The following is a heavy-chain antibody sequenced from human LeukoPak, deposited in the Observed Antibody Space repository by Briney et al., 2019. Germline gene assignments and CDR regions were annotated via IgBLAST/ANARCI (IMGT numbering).Heavy chain of an antibody. V-gene: IGHV3-23*01. D-gene: IGHD3-22*01. CDR3: AKGGYYDSSGYYSTARIDY. CDR2: ISGSGGST. CDR1: GFTFSSYA. Sequence: GGSLRLPCAASGFTFSSYATSWVRQAPGKGLEWVSAISGSGGSTYYADSVKGRFTISRDNSKNTLYLQMNSLRAEDTAVYYCAKGGYYDSSGYYSTARIDYWGQGTLVTVSS. J-gene: IGHJ4*02.